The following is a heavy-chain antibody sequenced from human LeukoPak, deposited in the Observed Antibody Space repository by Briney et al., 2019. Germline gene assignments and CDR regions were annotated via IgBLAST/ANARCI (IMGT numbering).Heavy chain of an antibody. V-gene: IGHV4-34*01. Sequence: SETLSLTCAVYGGSFSGYYWSWIRQPPGKGLEWIGEINHSGSTNYNPSLKSRVTISVDTSKNQFSLRLSSVTAADTAVYYCAREGVFQYYFDYWGQGTLVTVSS. CDR1: GGSFSGYY. D-gene: IGHD2-8*01. CDR2: INHSGST. CDR3: AREGVFQYYFDY. J-gene: IGHJ4*02.